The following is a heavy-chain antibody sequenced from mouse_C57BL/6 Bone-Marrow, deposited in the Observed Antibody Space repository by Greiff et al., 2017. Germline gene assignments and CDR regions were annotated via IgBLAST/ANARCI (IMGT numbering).Heavy chain of an antibody. CDR3: ARWEYDYDGFDY. D-gene: IGHD2-4*01. CDR1: GYAFTNYL. CDR2: INPGSGGT. Sequence: QVQLQQSGAELVRPGTSVKVSCKASGYAFTNYLIEWVKQRPGQGLEWIGVINPGSGGTNYNEKFKGKATLTADKSSSTAYMQLSSLTSEDSAVYFCARWEYDYDGFDYWGQGTTLTVSS. V-gene: IGHV1-54*01. J-gene: IGHJ2*01.